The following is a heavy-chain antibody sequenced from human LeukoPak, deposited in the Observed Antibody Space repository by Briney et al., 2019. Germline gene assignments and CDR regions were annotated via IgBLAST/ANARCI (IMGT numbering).Heavy chain of an antibody. Sequence: GASVKVSCKASGGTFSSYAISWVRQAPGQGLEWMGRIIPILGIANYAQKFQGRVTITADKSTSTAYMELSSLRSEDTAVYYCARGTIAVAGLHFDYWGQGTLVTVSS. D-gene: IGHD6-19*01. CDR1: GGTFSSYA. CDR2: IIPILGIA. V-gene: IGHV1-69*04. CDR3: ARGTIAVAGLHFDY. J-gene: IGHJ4*02.